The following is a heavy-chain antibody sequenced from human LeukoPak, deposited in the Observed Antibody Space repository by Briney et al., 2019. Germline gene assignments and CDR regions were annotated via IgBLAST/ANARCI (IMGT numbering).Heavy chain of an antibody. CDR3: AKITYSPLDY. D-gene: IGHD1-20*01. CDR2: ISYDGTNK. J-gene: IGHJ4*02. Sequence: GGSLRLSCAASGFTFTNLAMHWVRQAPGKGLEWVSLISYDGTNKYYADSVKGRFTISRDNSKNTLYLRMNSLRPEDTAVYYCAKITYSPLDYWGQGTLVTVSS. CDR1: GFTFTNLA. V-gene: IGHV3-30*04.